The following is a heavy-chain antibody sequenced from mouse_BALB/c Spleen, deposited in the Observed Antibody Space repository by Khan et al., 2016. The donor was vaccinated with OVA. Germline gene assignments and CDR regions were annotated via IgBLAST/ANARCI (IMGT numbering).Heavy chain of an antibody. CDR1: GYTFTTYW. V-gene: IGHV1-7*01. J-gene: IGHJ3*01. CDR3: ARRGLYGIFAY. CDR2: IDPSTGYT. Sequence: VKLVESGAELAKPGASVKMSCKASGYTFTTYWMHWVKQRPGQGLEWIGYIDPSTGYTEYNQKFKDKATLTTDKSSSTAYMQLSSLTSEDSAVYYGARRGLYGIFAYGGQGTLVTVSA. D-gene: IGHD2-1*01.